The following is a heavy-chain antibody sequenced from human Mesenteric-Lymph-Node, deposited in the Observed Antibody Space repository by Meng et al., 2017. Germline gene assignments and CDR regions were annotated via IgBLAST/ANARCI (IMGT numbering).Heavy chain of an antibody. J-gene: IGHJ4*02. Sequence: QGQLQQWGAGLLKPSETLSLTGAVYGGSFSGYYWSWIRQPPGKGLEWIGEINHSGSTNYNPSLKSRVTISVDTSKNQFSLKLSSVTAADTAVYYCARGPYNSGWLGPIDYWGQGVLVTVSS. V-gene: IGHV4-34*01. CDR1: GGSFSGYY. CDR3: ARGPYNSGWLGPIDY. CDR2: INHSGST. D-gene: IGHD6-19*01.